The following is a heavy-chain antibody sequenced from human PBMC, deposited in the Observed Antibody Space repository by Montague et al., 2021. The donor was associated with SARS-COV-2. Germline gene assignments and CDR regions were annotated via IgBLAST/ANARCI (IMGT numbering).Heavy chain of an antibody. D-gene: IGHD4-23*01. J-gene: IGHJ3*02. CDR1: GGFITGYY. Sequence: TLSLTCTVSGGFITGYYWSWLRRSPGKGLEWIAYIYDGGAVNYNPSLGSRVTISTDTSKNQLSLKVNSVTAADTAVYYCVRDHPYGGPRGAYDIWGQGTVVTVSS. CDR3: VRDHPYGGPRGAYDI. CDR2: IYDGGAV. V-gene: IGHV4-59*01.